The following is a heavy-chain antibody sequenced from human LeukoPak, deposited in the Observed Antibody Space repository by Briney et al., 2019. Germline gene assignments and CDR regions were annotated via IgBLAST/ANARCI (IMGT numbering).Heavy chain of an antibody. D-gene: IGHD1-26*01. CDR1: GXTFSSYA. CDR3: ARGGTTDAFDI. CDR2: ISSNGGST. Sequence: TGGSLRLSCAASGXTFSSYAMHWVRQAPGKGLEYVSAISSNGGSTYYANSVKGRFTISRDNSKNTLYLQMGSLRAEDMAVYYCARGGTTDAFDIWGQGTMVTVSS. V-gene: IGHV3-64*01. J-gene: IGHJ3*02.